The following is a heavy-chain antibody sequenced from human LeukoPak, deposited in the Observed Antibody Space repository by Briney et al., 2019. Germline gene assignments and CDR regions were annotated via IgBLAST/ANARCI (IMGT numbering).Heavy chain of an antibody. D-gene: IGHD3-22*01. Sequence: PSETLSLTCAVYGGSFSFYYWSWIRQPPGKGLEWIGEINHSGSTNYNPSLKSRVTISVDTSKNQFSLKLRSVPAADTAVYYCARVVQSTDSSGFYLPEYFQHWGQGTLVTVSS. V-gene: IGHV4-34*01. CDR3: ARVVQSTDSSGFYLPEYFQH. CDR1: GGSFSFYY. J-gene: IGHJ1*01. CDR2: INHSGST.